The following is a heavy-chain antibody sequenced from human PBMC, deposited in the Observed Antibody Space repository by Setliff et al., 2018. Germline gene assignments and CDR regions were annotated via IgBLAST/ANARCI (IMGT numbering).Heavy chain of an antibody. CDR3: ARADTYYGDYYDY. V-gene: IGHV3-30-3*01. D-gene: IGHD3-3*01. CDR1: GFTFSSYA. CDR2: ISYDGSNK. Sequence: GWSLRLSCAASGFTFSSYAMHWVRQAPGKGLEWVAVISYDGSNKYYADSVKGRFTISRDNSKNTLYLQMNSLRAEDTAVYYCARADTYYGDYYDYWGQGTLVTVSS. J-gene: IGHJ4*02.